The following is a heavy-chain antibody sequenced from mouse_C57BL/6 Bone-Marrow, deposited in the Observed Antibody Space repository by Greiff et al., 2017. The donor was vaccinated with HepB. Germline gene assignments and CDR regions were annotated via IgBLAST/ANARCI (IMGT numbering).Heavy chain of an antibody. CDR1: GYTFTDYY. Sequence: VQLQQSGPELVKPGASVKISCKASGYTFTDYYMNWVKQSHGKSLEWIGDINPNNGGTSYNQKFKGKATLTVDKSSSTAYMELRSLTSEDSAVYYCARGGDYRDAMDYWGQGTSVTVSS. CDR2: INPNNGGT. V-gene: IGHV1-26*01. CDR3: ARGGDYRDAMDY. D-gene: IGHD2-14*01. J-gene: IGHJ4*01.